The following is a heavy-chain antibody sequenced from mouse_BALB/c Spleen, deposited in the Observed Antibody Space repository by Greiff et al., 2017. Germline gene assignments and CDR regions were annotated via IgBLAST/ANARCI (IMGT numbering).Heavy chain of an antibody. CDR2: IWSGGST. V-gene: IGHV2-2*02. Sequence: VQLQQSGPGLVQPSQSLSITCTVSGFSLTSYGVHWVRQSPGKGLEWLGVIWSGGSTDYNSAFISRLSISKDNSKSQVFFKMNSLQANDTAIYYCAREGYDYDGSAMDYWGQGTSVTVSS. J-gene: IGHJ4*01. CDR1: GFSLTSYG. CDR3: AREGYDYDGSAMDY. D-gene: IGHD2-4*01.